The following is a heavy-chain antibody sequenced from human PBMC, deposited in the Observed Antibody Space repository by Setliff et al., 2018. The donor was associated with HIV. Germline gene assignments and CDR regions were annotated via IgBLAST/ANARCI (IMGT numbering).Heavy chain of an antibody. D-gene: IGHD7-27*01. J-gene: IGHJ3*01. V-gene: IGHV3-7*01. CDR1: GFTFTSYW. CDR2: INYDEGYE. Sequence: GGSLRLSCAASGFTFTSYWMIWVRQAPGKGLEWVANINYDEGYEYYADSVQGRVTISRDNSKNTVDLQMNSLRPEDTGVYYCAKDGDFRNSDYDAFDFWGQGTMVTVSS. CDR3: AKDGDFRNSDYDAFDF.